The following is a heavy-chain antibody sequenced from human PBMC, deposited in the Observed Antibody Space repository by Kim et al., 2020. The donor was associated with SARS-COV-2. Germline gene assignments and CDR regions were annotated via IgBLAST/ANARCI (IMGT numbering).Heavy chain of an antibody. D-gene: IGHD3-22*01. CDR3: AARPYYYDSSGYYPYFDY. CDR1: GFTFTSSA. J-gene: IGHJ4*02. V-gene: IGHV1-58*01. CDR2: IVVGSGNT. Sequence: SVKVSCKASGFTFTSSAVQWVRQARGQRLEWIGWIVVGSGNTNYAQKFQERVTITRDMSTSTAYMELSSLRAEDTAVYYCAARPYYYDSSGYYPYFDYWGQGTLVTVSS.